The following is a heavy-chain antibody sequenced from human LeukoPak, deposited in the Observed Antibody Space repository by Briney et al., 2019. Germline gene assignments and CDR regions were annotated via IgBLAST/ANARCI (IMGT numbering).Heavy chain of an antibody. CDR2: TNPNSGGT. Sequence: ASVKVSCKASGYTFTGYYMHWVRQAPGQGLEWMGRTNPNSGGTNYAQKFQGRVTMTRDTSISTAYMELSRLRSDDTAVYYCARDTIPGRDSSSWQPLGYYYGMDVWGQGTTVTVSS. CDR3: ARDTIPGRDSSSWQPLGYYYGMDV. J-gene: IGHJ6*02. D-gene: IGHD6-13*01. CDR1: GYTFTGYY. V-gene: IGHV1-2*06.